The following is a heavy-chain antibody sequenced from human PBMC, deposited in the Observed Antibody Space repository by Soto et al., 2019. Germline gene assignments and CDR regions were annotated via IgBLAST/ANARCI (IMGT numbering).Heavy chain of an antibody. Sequence: QVQLVQSGAEVKKPGASVKVSCKASGYTFTSYAMHWVRQAPGQRLEWMGWINAGNGNTKYSQKFQGRVTITRDTSASTAYMELSSLRSEDTAVYYCARVYGSSFPFDYWGQGTLVTVSS. CDR3: ARVYGSSFPFDY. J-gene: IGHJ4*02. V-gene: IGHV1-3*01. CDR1: GYTFTSYA. D-gene: IGHD1-26*01. CDR2: INAGNGNT.